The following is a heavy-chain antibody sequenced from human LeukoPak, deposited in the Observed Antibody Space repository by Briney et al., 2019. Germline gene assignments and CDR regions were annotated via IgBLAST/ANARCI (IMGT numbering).Heavy chain of an antibody. D-gene: IGHD3/OR15-3a*01. J-gene: IGHJ4*02. CDR2: TYYSGST. CDR3: ATMDFYFDY. V-gene: IGHV4-39*01. Sequence: PSETLSLTCTVSGGSISSSSYYWGWIRQPPGKGLEWIGSTYYSGSTYYNPSLKSRVTLSVDTSKNQFSLKLSSVTAADTAVYYCATMDFYFDYWGQGTLVTVSS. CDR1: GGSISSSSYY.